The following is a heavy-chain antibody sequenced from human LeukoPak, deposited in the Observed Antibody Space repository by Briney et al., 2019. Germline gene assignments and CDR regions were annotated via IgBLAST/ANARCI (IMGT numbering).Heavy chain of an antibody. CDR3: AKDRELDFDY. V-gene: IGHV3-30*18. Sequence: GSLRLSCAASGFTFSSYGMHWVRQAPGKGLEWVAVISYDGSNKYYADSVKGRFTISRDNSKNTLYLQMNSLRAEDTAVYCCAKDRELDFDYWGQGTLVTVSS. J-gene: IGHJ4*02. CDR2: ISYDGSNK. CDR1: GFTFSSYG. D-gene: IGHD1-26*01.